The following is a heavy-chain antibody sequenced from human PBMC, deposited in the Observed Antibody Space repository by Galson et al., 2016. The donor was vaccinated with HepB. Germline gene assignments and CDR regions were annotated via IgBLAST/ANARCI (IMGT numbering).Heavy chain of an antibody. CDR1: GFTFSSYT. Sequence: SLRLSCAASGFTFSSYTLHWVRQAPGKGLEYVSAINDNGGTIYYADSVKGRFTISRDNSKNTLYLQMSSLRAEDTAVYYCVKTFGYGYGIHFFDCWGQGTLVTVSS. D-gene: IGHD5-18*01. CDR3: VKTFGYGYGIHFFDC. V-gene: IGHV3-64D*09. CDR2: INDNGGTI. J-gene: IGHJ4*02.